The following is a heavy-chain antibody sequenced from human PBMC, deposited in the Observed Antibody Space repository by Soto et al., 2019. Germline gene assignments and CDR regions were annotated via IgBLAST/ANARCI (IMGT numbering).Heavy chain of an antibody. V-gene: IGHV6-1*01. J-gene: IGHJ6*02. D-gene: IGHD6-19*01. Sequence: RALSLTCAISGGSVSSNSSAWNWIRQSPSRGRDLLGRTYYRSKWYNDYAVSVKSRITINPDTSKNQFSLQLNSVTPEDTAVYYCARDENSSGWLFPYGMDVWGQGTTVTGS. CDR2: TYYRSKWYN. CDR3: ARDENSSGWLFPYGMDV. CDR1: GGSVSSNSSA.